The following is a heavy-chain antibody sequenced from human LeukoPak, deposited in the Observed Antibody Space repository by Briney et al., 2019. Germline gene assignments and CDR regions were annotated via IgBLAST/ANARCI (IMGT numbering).Heavy chain of an antibody. V-gene: IGHV3-23*01. Sequence: GGSLRLSCAASGFTFSSYAVSWVRQAPGEGREWVSAISGSGGSTYYADSVKGRFTISRDNSKNTLYLQMNSLRAEDTAVYYCAKDQVLWFGELLPNDAFDIWGQGTMVTVSS. D-gene: IGHD3-10*01. CDR1: GFTFSSYA. CDR2: ISGSGGST. J-gene: IGHJ3*02. CDR3: AKDQVLWFGELLPNDAFDI.